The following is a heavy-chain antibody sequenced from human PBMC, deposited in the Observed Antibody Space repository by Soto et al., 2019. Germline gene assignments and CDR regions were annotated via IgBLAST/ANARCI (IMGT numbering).Heavy chain of an antibody. Sequence: PSETLSLTCTVSGGSISGGDYYWSWIRQPPGKGLEWIGYIYHSGSTYYNPSLKSRATISVDTSKNQVSLKVNSVTAADTAVYYCARDHPHSYGVYYFDYWGQGTPVTVSS. CDR3: ARDHPHSYGVYYFDY. CDR1: GGSISGGDYY. D-gene: IGHD5-18*01. V-gene: IGHV4-30-4*02. CDR2: IYHSGST. J-gene: IGHJ4*02.